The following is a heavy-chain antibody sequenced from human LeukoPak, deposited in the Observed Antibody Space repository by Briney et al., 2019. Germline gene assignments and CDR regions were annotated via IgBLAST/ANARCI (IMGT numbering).Heavy chain of an antibody. CDR2: IKSDGSEE. Sequence: PGGSLRLSCATSGFIFSSYWMCWVRQAPGKGLEWVANIKSDGSEEYYGDSVKGRLTISRDNAKNSLYLQMNSLRVEDTAGYYCARGDLWLGHWGQGSLVTVSS. CDR3: ARGDLWLGH. CDR1: GFIFSSYW. V-gene: IGHV3-7*01. J-gene: IGHJ4*02. D-gene: IGHD3-10*01.